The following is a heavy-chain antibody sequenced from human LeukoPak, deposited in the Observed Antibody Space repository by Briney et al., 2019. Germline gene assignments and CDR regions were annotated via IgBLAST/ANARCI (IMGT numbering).Heavy chain of an antibody. D-gene: IGHD5-18*01. CDR1: GFTFSSYW. Sequence: PGGSLRLSCAASGFTFSSYWMSWVRQAPGKGLEWVANIKQDGSEKYYVDSVKGRFTISRDNAKNSLYLQMNSLRAEDTAVYYCAREVAGGYSLIIDYWGQGTLVTVSS. CDR2: IKQDGSEK. J-gene: IGHJ4*02. V-gene: IGHV3-7*01. CDR3: AREVAGGYSLIIDY.